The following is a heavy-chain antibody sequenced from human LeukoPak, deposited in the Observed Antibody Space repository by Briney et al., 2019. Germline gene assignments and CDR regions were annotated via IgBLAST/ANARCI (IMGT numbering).Heavy chain of an antibody. Sequence: GGSLRLSCAASAFTFSSFAMSWVRQAPGKGLEWVSVISGSGGTTYYADSLKGRFTISRDNSKNTLYLQMNSLRADDTAVYYCARLGGYCSSTSCYYRNYFDYWGQGTLVTVSS. J-gene: IGHJ4*02. D-gene: IGHD2-2*01. V-gene: IGHV3-23*01. CDR2: ISGSGGTT. CDR3: ARLGGYCSSTSCYYRNYFDY. CDR1: AFTFSSFA.